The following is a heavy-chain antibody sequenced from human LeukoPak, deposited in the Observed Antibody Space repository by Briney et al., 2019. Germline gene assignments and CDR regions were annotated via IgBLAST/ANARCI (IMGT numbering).Heavy chain of an antibody. CDR3: ARDDYGGNGY. V-gene: IGHV3-33*08. D-gene: IGHD4-23*01. CDR1: GFSFKTYA. CDR2: IWYDGSNK. J-gene: IGHJ4*02. Sequence: PGGSLRLSCAASGFSFKTYAMHWVRQAPGKGLEWVAVIWYDGSNKYYADSVKGRFTISRDNSKNTLYLQMNSLRAEDTAVYYCARDDYGGNGYWGQGTLVTVSS.